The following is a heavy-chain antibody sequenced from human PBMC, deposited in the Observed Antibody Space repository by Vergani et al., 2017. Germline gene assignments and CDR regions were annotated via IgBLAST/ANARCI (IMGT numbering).Heavy chain of an antibody. V-gene: IGHV3-15*01. J-gene: IGHJ6*02. Sequence: EVQLVESGGGLVKPGGSLRLSCAASGFTFSNAWMSWVRQAPGKGLEWVGRIKSKTDGGTTDYAAPVKGRFTISRDDSKNTLYLQMNSLKTEDTAVYYFTTHSLVVPAAILYYYYYGMDVWGQGTTVTVSS. CDR3: TTHSLVVPAAILYYYYYGMDV. CDR2: IKSKTDGGTT. CDR1: GFTFSNAW. D-gene: IGHD2-2*02.